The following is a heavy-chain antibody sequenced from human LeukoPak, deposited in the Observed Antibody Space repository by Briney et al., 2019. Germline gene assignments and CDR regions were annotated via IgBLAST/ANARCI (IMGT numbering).Heavy chain of an antibody. J-gene: IGHJ4*02. D-gene: IGHD3-22*01. CDR2: INPSGGST. CDR1: GYTFTSYY. Sequence: ASVKVSCKASGYTFTSYYMHWVRQAPGQGLEWMGIINPSGGSTSYAQKFQGRVTMTRDMSTSTVYMELSSLRSEDTAVYYCARAFLPYYDSSGYNDYWGQGTLVTVSS. V-gene: IGHV1-46*01. CDR3: ARAFLPYYDSSGYNDY.